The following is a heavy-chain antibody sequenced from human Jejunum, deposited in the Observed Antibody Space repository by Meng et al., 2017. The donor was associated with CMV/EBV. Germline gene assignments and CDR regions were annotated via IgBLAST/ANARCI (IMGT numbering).Heavy chain of an antibody. D-gene: IGHD7-27*01. CDR2: TYCRSKWFN. V-gene: IGHV6-1*01. CDR3: ARGTWGFLDS. CDR1: GDGVSSKGAG. Sequence: SGDGVSSKGAGWHWIRQSPSRGLEWLGRTYCRSKWFNDYAGSVKSRITINPDTSRNQFSLQLSSVTPEDTAVYYCARGTWGFLDSWGQGTLVTVSS. J-gene: IGHJ4*02.